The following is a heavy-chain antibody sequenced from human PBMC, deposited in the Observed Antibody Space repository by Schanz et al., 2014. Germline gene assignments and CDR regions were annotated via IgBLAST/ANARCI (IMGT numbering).Heavy chain of an antibody. J-gene: IGHJ3*02. V-gene: IGHV1-18*01. CDR1: GYTFISYG. CDR3: ARGGYSYALRAFDI. D-gene: IGHD5-18*01. Sequence: QVQLVQSGAEARKPGASVKVSCKASGYTFISYGISWVRQAPGQGLDWLGWISGSNGNTNYTQKFQGRVTMTIEPYTSTAYMELRSLRSDDTAVFYCARGGYSYALRAFDIWGQGTTVTVSS. CDR2: ISGSNGNT.